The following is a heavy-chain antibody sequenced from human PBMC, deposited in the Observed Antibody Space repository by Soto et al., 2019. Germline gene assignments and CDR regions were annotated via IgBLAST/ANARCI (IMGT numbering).Heavy chain of an antibody. V-gene: IGHV1-18*01. J-gene: IGHJ4*02. CDR3: ARFAMVRPNDY. CDR1: GYIFTTYG. CDR2: ISPYNGNT. Sequence: ASVKVSCKASGYIFTTYGISWVRQAPGQGLEWMGWISPYNGNTNYAQKFQGRVTMATDASTNTAFMELSSLRSDDTAVYYCARFAMVRPNDYWGQGTLVTVSS. D-gene: IGHD3-10*01.